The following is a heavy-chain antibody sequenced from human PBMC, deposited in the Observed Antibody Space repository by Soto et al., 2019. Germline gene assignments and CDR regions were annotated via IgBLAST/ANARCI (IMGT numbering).Heavy chain of an antibody. CDR3: ARVRYFGWWYFDY. D-gene: IGHD3-9*01. CDR2: ISYDGSNK. Sequence: PGGSLRLSCAASGFTFSSYAMHWVRQAPGKGLEWVAVISYDGSNKYYADSVKGRFTISRDNSKNTLYLQMNSLRAEDTAVYYCARVRYFGWWYFDYWGQGTLVTVSS. CDR1: GFTFSSYA. J-gene: IGHJ4*02. V-gene: IGHV3-30-3*01.